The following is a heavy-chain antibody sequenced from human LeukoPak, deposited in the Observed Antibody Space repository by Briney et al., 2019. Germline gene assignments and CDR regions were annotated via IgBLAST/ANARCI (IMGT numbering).Heavy chain of an antibody. V-gene: IGHV3-11*01. CDR2: ISSSGSTI. CDR3: ARGGYCSSTSCQGYYYYYGMDV. D-gene: IGHD2-2*01. J-gene: IGHJ6*02. CDR1: GFTFNDHA. Sequence: PGRSLRLSCAASGFTFNDHAMYWVRQAPGKGLEWVSYISSSGSTIYYADSVKGRFTISRDNAKNSLYLQMNSLRAEDTAVYYCARGGYCSSTSCQGYYYYYGMDVWGQGTTVTVSS.